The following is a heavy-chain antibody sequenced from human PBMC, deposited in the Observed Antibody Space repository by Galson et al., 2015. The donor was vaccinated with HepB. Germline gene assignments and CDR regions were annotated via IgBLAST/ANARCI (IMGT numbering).Heavy chain of an antibody. D-gene: IGHD3-22*01. CDR3: ARAGYYDSSGYYLDY. CDR2: ISSSSSYI. CDR1: GFTFSSYS. J-gene: IGHJ4*02. V-gene: IGHV3-21*01. Sequence: SLRLSCAASGFTFSSYSMNWVRQAPGKGLEWVSSISSSSSYIYYADSVKGRFTISRDNAKNSLYLQMNSLRAEDTAVYYCARAGYYDSSGYYLDYWGQGTLVTVSS.